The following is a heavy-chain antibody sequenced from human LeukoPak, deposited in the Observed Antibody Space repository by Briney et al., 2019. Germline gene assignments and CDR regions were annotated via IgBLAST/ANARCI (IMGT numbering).Heavy chain of an antibody. V-gene: IGHV4-59*01. CDR1: GGSISSYY. Sequence: SETLSLTCTVSGGSISSYYWSWIRQPPGKGLEWIGYIYYSGSTNYNPSLKSRVTISVDTSKNQFSLKLSSVTAADTAVYYCARDRYYDSYDAFDIWGQGTMVTVSS. J-gene: IGHJ3*02. CDR3: ARDRYYDSYDAFDI. CDR2: IYYSGST. D-gene: IGHD3-22*01.